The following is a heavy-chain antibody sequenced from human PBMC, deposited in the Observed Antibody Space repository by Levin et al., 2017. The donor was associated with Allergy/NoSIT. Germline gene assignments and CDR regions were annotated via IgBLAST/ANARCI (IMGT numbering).Heavy chain of an antibody. CDR2: MNPNSGNT. D-gene: IGHD7-27*01. CDR1: GYTFSSYD. V-gene: IGHV1-8*01. Sequence: ASVKVSCKASGYTFSSYDINWVRQATGQGLEWMGWMNPNSGNTGYAQKFQGRVTMTINTSITTAYMELTSLRSEDTAVYYCARGYHWGTILEYWGQGTLVTVSS. J-gene: IGHJ4*02. CDR3: ARGYHWGTILEY.